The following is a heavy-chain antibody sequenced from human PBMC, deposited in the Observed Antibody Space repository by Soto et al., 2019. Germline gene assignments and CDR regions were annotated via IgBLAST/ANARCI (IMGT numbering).Heavy chain of an antibody. J-gene: IGHJ5*02. CDR3: SAPVTTPS. CDR2: ISYDGSNK. D-gene: IGHD4-17*01. V-gene: IGHV3-30*03. Sequence: VQLLESGGGLVQPGGSLRLSCAASGFTFSSYGMHWVRQAPGKGLEWVAVISYDGSNKYYADSVKGRFTISRDNSKNTLYLQMNSLRAEDTAVYYCSAPVTTPSWGQGTLVTVSS. CDR1: GFTFSSYG.